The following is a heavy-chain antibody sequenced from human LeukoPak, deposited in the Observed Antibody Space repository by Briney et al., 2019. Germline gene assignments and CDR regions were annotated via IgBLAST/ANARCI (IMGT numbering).Heavy chain of an antibody. Sequence: SGTLSLTCAVSGGSISSTNWWSWVRQPPGKGLEWIGEIYRSGTTNYKPSLKSRVTISLDKSRNHFSLKLTSVTAANSAVYYCARRSPYSTGWSSYFDYWGQGALVTVSS. V-gene: IGHV4-4*02. J-gene: IGHJ4*02. D-gene: IGHD6-19*01. CDR1: GGSISSTNW. CDR3: ARRSPYSTGWSSYFDY. CDR2: IYRSGTT.